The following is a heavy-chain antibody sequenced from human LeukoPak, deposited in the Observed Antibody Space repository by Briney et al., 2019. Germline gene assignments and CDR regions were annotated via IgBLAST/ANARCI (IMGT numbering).Heavy chain of an antibody. Sequence: PGGSLRLSCAASGFTFSSYEMNWVRQAPGKGLEWVSCISSSGSTIYYADSVKGRFTISRDNAKNSLYLQMNSLRAEDTAVYYCARDTIRELGLSYGMDVWGKGTTVTVSS. D-gene: IGHD3-10*01. CDR3: ARDTIRELGLSYGMDV. V-gene: IGHV3-48*03. CDR2: ISSSGSTI. CDR1: GFTFSSYE. J-gene: IGHJ6*04.